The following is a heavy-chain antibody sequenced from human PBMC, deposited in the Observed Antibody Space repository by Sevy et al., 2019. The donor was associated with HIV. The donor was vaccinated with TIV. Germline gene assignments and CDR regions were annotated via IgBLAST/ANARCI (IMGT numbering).Heavy chain of an antibody. J-gene: IGHJ4*02. CDR2: ISGTGGTT. Sequence: GGSLRLSCAASGLTFSSYSMNWVRQAAGKGLEWVSSISGTGGTTYYADSVKGRFTISRDNSKNTLYIQMNSLRAEDTAVYYCAKDRIEGARKLDYWGQGTLVTVSS. D-gene: IGHD1-26*01. CDR3: AKDRIEGARKLDY. V-gene: IGHV3-23*01. CDR1: GLTFSSYS.